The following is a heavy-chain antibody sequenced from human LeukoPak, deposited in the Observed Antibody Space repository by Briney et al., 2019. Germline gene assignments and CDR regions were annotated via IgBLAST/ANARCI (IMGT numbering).Heavy chain of an antibody. Sequence: ASAKVSCKASGYTFSGYYMHWVRQAPGQGLEWMGWINPNSGGAKYAQKFQGRVTMTGDTATGTAYMELSGLTSDDTAVYYCARGRGVAVTGTIDYWGQGTLVTVSS. D-gene: IGHD6-19*01. J-gene: IGHJ4*02. CDR3: ARGRGVAVTGTIDY. CDR1: GYTFSGYY. CDR2: INPNSGGA. V-gene: IGHV1-2*02.